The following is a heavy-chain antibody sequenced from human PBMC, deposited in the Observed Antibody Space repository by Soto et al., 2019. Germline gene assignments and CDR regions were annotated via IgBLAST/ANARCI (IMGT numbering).Heavy chain of an antibody. CDR2: IGGNGADT. CDR1: GFIFRNYA. V-gene: IGHV3-23*01. CDR3: AIPSGLTVTGPDY. D-gene: IGHD6-19*01. Sequence: GGSLRLSCAASGFIFRNYAMSWVRQAPGKGLEWVSAIGGNGADTYYADSVKGRFTISRDNSKNTLYLQMNSLRAEDTAVYFCAIPSGLTVTGPDYWGQGTLVTVSS. J-gene: IGHJ4*02.